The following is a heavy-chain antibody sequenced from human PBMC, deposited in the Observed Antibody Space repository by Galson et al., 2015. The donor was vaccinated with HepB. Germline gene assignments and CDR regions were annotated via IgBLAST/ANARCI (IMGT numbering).Heavy chain of an antibody. CDR2: ISAYNGNT. J-gene: IGHJ5*02. D-gene: IGHD2-2*02. V-gene: IGHV1-18*01. Sequence: SVKVSCKASGYTFTSYGISWVRQAPGQGLEWMGWISAYNGNTNYAQKLQGRVTMTTDTSTSTAYMELRSLRSDDTAVYYCARDLGVVVPAAIQGDWFDPWGQGTLVTVST. CDR1: GYTFTSYG. CDR3: ARDLGVVVPAAIQGDWFDP.